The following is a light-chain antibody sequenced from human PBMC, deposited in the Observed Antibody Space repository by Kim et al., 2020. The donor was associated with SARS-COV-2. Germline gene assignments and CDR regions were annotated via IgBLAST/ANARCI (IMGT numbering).Light chain of an antibody. J-gene: IGLJ1*01. CDR3: NSRDNSGDHQV. CDR1: SLRRFS. V-gene: IGLV3-19*01. CDR2: ARN. Sequence: SELTQDPAVSVALGQTVRITGQGDSLRRFSATWYQQKPGQAPVVVIYARNNRPSGVPDRFSGFSSGNTASLTITGTPAEDAADYYCNSRDNSGDHQVFGT.